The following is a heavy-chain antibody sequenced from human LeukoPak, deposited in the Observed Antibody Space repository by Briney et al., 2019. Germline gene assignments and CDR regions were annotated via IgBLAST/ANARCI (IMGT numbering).Heavy chain of an antibody. D-gene: IGHD1-1*01. CDR2: VSAGGGTT. J-gene: IGHJ3*02. CDR3: AKRFGTGTTLRAFDI. V-gene: IGHV3-23*01. Sequence: GGSLRLSCAASGFTFSSYAMSWVRQAPGKGLEWVSIVSAGGGTTYYADSVKGRFTISRDNSKNTLFLQMNSLRAEDTAVYYCAKRFGTGTTLRAFDIWGQGTMVTVSS. CDR1: GFTFSSYA.